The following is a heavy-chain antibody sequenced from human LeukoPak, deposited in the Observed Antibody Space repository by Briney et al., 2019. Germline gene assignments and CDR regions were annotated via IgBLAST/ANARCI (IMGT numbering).Heavy chain of an antibody. J-gene: IGHJ4*02. D-gene: IGHD2-8*01. CDR2: ISGSGGST. V-gene: IGHV3-23*01. Sequence: PGGSLRLSCAASGFTFSSYAMSWVRQAPGKGLEWVSAISGSGGSTYYADSVKGRFTISRDNSKNTLYLQMNSLRAEDTAVYYCAKDPSNGALRPPNYFDYWGQGTLVTVSS. CDR3: AKDPSNGALRPPNYFDY. CDR1: GFTFSSYA.